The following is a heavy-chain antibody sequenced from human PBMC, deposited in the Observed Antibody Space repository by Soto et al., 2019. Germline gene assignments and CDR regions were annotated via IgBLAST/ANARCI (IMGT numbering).Heavy chain of an antibody. Sequence: GGSLRLSCAASGFTFSSYSMNWVRQAPGKGLEWVSSISSSSSYIYYADSVKGRFTISRDNAKNSLYLQMNSLRAEDTAVYYCARVRTPLVVVAASIDYWGQGTLVTVSS. J-gene: IGHJ4*02. V-gene: IGHV3-21*01. D-gene: IGHD2-15*01. CDR2: ISSSSSYI. CDR1: GFTFSSYS. CDR3: ARVRTPLVVVAASIDY.